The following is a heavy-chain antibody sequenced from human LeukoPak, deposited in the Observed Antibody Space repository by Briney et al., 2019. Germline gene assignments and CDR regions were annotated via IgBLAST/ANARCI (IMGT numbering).Heavy chain of an antibody. V-gene: IGHV3-48*03. Sequence: PGGSLRLSCAASGFTFSSYEMNWVRQAPGKGLEWLSHISNSGSSIHYVDSVKGRFTISRDNAKNSLYLQMNSLRAEDTAVYYCARTRDGPFDYWGQGTLVTVSS. CDR1: GFTFSSYE. J-gene: IGHJ4*02. CDR3: ARTRDGPFDY. D-gene: IGHD5-24*01. CDR2: ISNSGSSI.